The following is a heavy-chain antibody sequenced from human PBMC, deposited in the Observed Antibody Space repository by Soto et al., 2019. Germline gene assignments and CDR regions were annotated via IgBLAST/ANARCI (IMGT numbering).Heavy chain of an antibody. D-gene: IGHD2-8*01. J-gene: IGHJ6*02. CDR3: ARVPGRGCTNGVCYTYYYYGMDV. V-gene: IGHV1-18*04. CDR2: ISAYNGNT. Sequence: QVQMVQSGAEVKKPGASVKVSCKASGYTFTSYGISWVRQAPGQGLEWMGWISAYNGNTNYAQKLQGRVTMTTDTSTSTAYMELRSLRSDDTAVYYCARVPGRGCTNGVCYTYYYYGMDVWGQGTTVTVSS. CDR1: GYTFTSYG.